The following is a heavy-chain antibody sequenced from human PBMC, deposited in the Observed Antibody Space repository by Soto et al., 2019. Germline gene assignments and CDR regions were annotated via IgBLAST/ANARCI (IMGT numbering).Heavy chain of an antibody. D-gene: IGHD3-3*02. Sequence: QVQLQESGPGLVKPSETLSLTCTVSGVSITPYFWSWIRQPAGEAPEWLGHIYASGRTTYNPSLKGRVTMFVSQTQVSLRLTSVTAADTAVYYCARHFAVDPSLDHYYFDLWGRGALVTVSS. J-gene: IGHJ2*01. CDR3: ARHFAVDPSLDHYYFDL. CDR2: IYASGRT. V-gene: IGHV4-4*07. CDR1: GVSITPYF.